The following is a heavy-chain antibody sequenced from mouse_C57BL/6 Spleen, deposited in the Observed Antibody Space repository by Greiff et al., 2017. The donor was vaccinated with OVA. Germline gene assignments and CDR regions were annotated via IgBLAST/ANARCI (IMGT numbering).Heavy chain of an antibody. CDR2: ISNGGGST. CDR3: ARQGGDYFDY. J-gene: IGHJ2*01. V-gene: IGHV5-12*01. Sequence: EVQVVESGGGLVQPGGSLKLSCAASGFTFSDYYMYWVHQTPEKRLEWVAYISNGGGSTYYPDTVKGRFTISRDNAKNTLYLQMSRLKSEDTAMYYCARQGGDYFDYWGQGTTLTVSS. CDR1: GFTFSDYY.